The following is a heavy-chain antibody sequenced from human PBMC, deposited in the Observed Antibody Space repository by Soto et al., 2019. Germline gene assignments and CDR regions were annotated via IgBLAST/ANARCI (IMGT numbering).Heavy chain of an antibody. V-gene: IGHV1-18*04. D-gene: IGHD5-12*01. CDR1: GFSFTSYG. J-gene: IGHJ4*02. Sequence: QIQLVQSGAEVKKPGASVKVSCKASGFSFTSYGITWVRQAPGQGPEWLGWITAENGNTNDAQQFQGRATLTTDRATSTAYMGLRVLRSDGAAVYYCARVVVDWLPPSGFDFWGQGTLVIVSS. CDR2: ITAENGNT. CDR3: ARVVVDWLPPSGFDF.